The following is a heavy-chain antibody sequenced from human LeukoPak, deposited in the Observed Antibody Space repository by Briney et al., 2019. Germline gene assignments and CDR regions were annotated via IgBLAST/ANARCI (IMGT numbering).Heavy chain of an antibody. V-gene: IGHV3-23*01. CDR3: AKTGGTTVTPGRWFDP. Sequence: GGSLRLSCAASGFTFSNYAMSWVRQAPGKGLEWVSGISGSGGSTYYADSVKGRFTISRDNSKNTLYLQMNSLRAEDTAVYYCAKTGGTTVTPGRWFDPWGQGTLVTVSS. D-gene: IGHD4-17*01. CDR2: ISGSGGST. J-gene: IGHJ5*02. CDR1: GFTFSNYA.